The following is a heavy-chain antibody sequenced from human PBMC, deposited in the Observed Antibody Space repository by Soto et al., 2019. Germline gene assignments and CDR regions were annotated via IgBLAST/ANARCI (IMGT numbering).Heavy chain of an antibody. Sequence: EVQLLESGGGSVQPGGSLRLSCAASGFTFSSYAMHWVRRPPGKGLEWESSISGSGGTAYYADSVKGRFSISRDSLVNTLYLQMNSLRAEDSAVYYCAKGRGQNWNFDYWGKGSLVTVSP. J-gene: IGHJ4*02. D-gene: IGHD1-1*01. CDR1: GFTFSSYA. CDR2: ISGSGGTA. V-gene: IGHV3-23*01. CDR3: AKGRGQNWNFDY.